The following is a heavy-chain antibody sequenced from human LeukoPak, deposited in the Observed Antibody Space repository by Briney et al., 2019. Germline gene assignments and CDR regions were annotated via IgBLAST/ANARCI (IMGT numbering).Heavy chain of an antibody. J-gene: IGHJ5*02. CDR1: GFTFSSYE. CDR2: ISSSGSTI. Sequence: GGSLRLSCAASGFTFSSYEMNWVRQAPGKGLEWVSYISSSGSTIYYAGSVKGRFTIPRDNAKNSLYLQMNSLRAEDTALYHCARGGWELRASYGWFDPWGQGTLVTVSS. D-gene: IGHD1-26*01. V-gene: IGHV3-48*03. CDR3: ARGGWELRASYGWFDP.